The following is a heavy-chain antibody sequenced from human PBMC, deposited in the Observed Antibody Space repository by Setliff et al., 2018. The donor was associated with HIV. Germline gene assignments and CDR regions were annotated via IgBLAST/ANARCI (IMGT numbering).Heavy chain of an antibody. V-gene: IGHV3-30*03. J-gene: IGHJ4*02. CDR3: TPLDY. CDR2: ISNDGSNK. D-gene: IGHD2-15*01. CDR1: GFSFSSYW. Sequence: SGGSLRLSCAASGFSFSSYWMSWVRQAPGKGLEWVAVISNDGSNKFYADSVKGRFTISRDNSKNTVYLQMNSLRTEDTAPYYCTPLDYWGQGNLVTVSS.